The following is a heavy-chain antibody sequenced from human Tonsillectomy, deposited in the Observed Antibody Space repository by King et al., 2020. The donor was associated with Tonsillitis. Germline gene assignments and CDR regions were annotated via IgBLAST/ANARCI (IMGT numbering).Heavy chain of an antibody. CDR3: AIHPLYYFYGMDV. CDR1: GFTFSDYA. Sequence: VQLVESGGGLVQPGGSLRLSCAASGFTFSDYAMSWVRQAPGKGLEWVSVIYSGGSTTHYADSVKGRFTISRDSSKNTLYLQMNSLRAEDTAVYYCAIHPLYYFYGMDVWGQGTTVTVSS. CDR2: IYSGGSTT. J-gene: IGHJ6*02. V-gene: IGHV3-23*03.